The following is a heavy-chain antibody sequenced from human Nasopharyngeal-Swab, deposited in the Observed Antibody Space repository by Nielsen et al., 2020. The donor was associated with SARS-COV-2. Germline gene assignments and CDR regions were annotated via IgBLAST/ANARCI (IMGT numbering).Heavy chain of an antibody. Sequence: GESLKISCAASGFTFSDYYMSWVRQAPGKGLEWVSAISGSGGSTYYADSVKGRFTISRDNSKNTLYLQMNSLRAEDTAVYYCAKDQHSGGFDYWGQGTLVTVSS. CDR1: GFTFSDYY. CDR2: ISGSGGST. CDR3: AKDQHSGGFDY. J-gene: IGHJ4*02. D-gene: IGHD3-16*01. V-gene: IGHV3-23*01.